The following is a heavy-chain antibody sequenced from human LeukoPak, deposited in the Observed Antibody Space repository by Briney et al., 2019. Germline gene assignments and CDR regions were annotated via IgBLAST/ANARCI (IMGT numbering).Heavy chain of an antibody. CDR1: GFTFSSYS. CDR3: ARDPDYGDILYYYYGMDV. D-gene: IGHD4-17*01. CDR2: ISSSSSYI. V-gene: IGHV3-21*01. J-gene: IGHJ6*02. Sequence: GGFLRLSCAASGFTFSSYSMNWVRQAPGKGLEWVSSISSSSSYIYYADSVKGRFTISRDNAKNSLYLQMNSLRAEDTAVYYCARDPDYGDILYYYYGMDVWGQGTTVTVSS.